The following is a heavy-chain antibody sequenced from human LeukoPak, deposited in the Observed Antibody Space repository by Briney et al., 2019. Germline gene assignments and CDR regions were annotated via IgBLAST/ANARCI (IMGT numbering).Heavy chain of an antibody. CDR3: ARVGRFFERLLSSSYYYIDV. V-gene: IGHV4-34*01. D-gene: IGHD3-3*01. CDR2: INHSGST. CDR1: GGSFSGYY. Sequence: SETLSLTCAVYGGSFSGYYWSWIRQPPGQGLEWIGEINHSGSTNYNPSITSRVTISVDTSKNQFSLKLSSVTAADTAVYYCARVGRFFERLLSSSYYYIDVWGKGTTVTVSS. J-gene: IGHJ6*03.